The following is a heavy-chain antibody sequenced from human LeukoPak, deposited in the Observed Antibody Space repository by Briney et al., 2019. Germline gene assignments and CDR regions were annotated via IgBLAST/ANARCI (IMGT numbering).Heavy chain of an antibody. D-gene: IGHD6-19*01. CDR2: VNSEGSST. V-gene: IGHV3-74*01. CDR1: GFTFSSHW. Sequence: PGGSLRLSCAASGFTFSSHWMHWVRQAPGKGLMWVSRVNSEGSSTTYADSVKGRFTIYRDYAKHTLYLQINSLRAEDTAVYYCVSTVDYWYFDLWGRGTLVTVSS. J-gene: IGHJ2*01. CDR3: VSTVDYWYFDL.